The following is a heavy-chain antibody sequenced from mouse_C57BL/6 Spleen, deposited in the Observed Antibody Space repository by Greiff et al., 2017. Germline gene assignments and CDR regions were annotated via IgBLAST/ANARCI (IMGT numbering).Heavy chain of an antibody. J-gene: IGHJ4*01. CDR2: INPYNGDT. CDR3: ARDSYGSSYYAMDY. CDR1: GYSFTGYF. V-gene: IGHV1-20*01. Sequence: VQLKQSGPELVKPGDSVKISCKASGYSFTGYFMNWVMQNHGKSLEWIGRINPYNGDTFYNQKFKGKATLTVDKSSSTAHMELRSLTSEDSAVYYCARDSYGSSYYAMDYWGQGTSVTVSS. D-gene: IGHD1-1*01.